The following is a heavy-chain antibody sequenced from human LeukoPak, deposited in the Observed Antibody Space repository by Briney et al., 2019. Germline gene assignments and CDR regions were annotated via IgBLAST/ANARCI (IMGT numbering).Heavy chain of an antibody. D-gene: IGHD5-12*01. J-gene: IGHJ5*02. Sequence: PSETLSLTCTVSGGSISSSSYYWGWIRQPPGKGLEWIGSIYYSGSTYYNPSLKSRVTISVDTSKNQFSLKLSSVTAADTAVYYCARSLDIVATISSWGQGTLVTVSS. CDR3: ARSLDIVATISS. CDR1: GGSISSSSYY. V-gene: IGHV4-39*07. CDR2: IYYSGST.